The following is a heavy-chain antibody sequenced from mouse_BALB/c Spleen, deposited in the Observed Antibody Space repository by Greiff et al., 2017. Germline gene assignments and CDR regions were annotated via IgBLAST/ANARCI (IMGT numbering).Heavy chain of an antibody. V-gene: IGHV5-6-5*01. Sequence: EVKLMESGGGLVKPGGSLKLSCAASGFTFSSYAMSWVRQTPEKRLEWVASISSGGSTYYPDSVKGRFTISRDNARNILYLQMSSLRSEDTAMYYCARTQRGLRYYAMDYWGQGTSVTVSS. CDR3: ARTQRGLRYYAMDY. D-gene: IGHD2-2*01. CDR1: GFTFSSYA. J-gene: IGHJ4*01. CDR2: ISSGGST.